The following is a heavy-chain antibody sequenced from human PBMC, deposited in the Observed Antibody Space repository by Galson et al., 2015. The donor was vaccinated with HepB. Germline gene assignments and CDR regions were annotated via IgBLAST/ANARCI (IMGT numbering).Heavy chain of an antibody. V-gene: IGHV7-4-1*02. D-gene: IGHD3-10*01. J-gene: IGHJ4*02. Sequence: SVKVSCKASGYTFTRYAMNWVRQAPGQGLEWMGWINTNTGNPTYAQGFTGRFVLSLDTSVSTAYLQITSLKAEDTAVYYCATDRGSGSHFFDYWGQGTLVTVSS. CDR3: ATDRGSGSHFFDY. CDR2: INTNTGNP. CDR1: GYTFTRYA.